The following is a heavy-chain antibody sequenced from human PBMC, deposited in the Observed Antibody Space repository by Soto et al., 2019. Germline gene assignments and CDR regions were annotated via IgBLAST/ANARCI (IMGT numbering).Heavy chain of an antibody. CDR2: INAGNGNT. V-gene: IGHV1-3*01. Sequence: GASVKVSCKASGYTFTSYAMHWVRQAPGQGLEWMGWINAGNGNTKYSQQFQGRVTITRDTSASTAYMELSSLRSEDTAVYYCASFGGDYYYGMDVWGQGTTVTVSS. J-gene: IGHJ6*02. CDR1: GYTFTSYA. D-gene: IGHD3-3*01. CDR3: ASFGGDYYYGMDV.